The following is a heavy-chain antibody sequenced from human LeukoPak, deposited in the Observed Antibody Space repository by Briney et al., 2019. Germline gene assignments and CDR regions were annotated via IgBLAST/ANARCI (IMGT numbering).Heavy chain of an antibody. CDR3: SRGDYGDYYDLDY. J-gene: IGHJ4*02. CDR2: IRRKANGGTT. D-gene: IGHD4-17*01. CDR1: GFTFGDYT. V-gene: IGHV3-49*03. Sequence: GGSLRLSCTASGFTFGDYTMSWFRQAPGKGLEWVGFIRRKANGGTTEYAASVKGRFIISRDDSKSIAYLQMNSLKTEDTAVYYCSRGDYGDYYDLDYWGQGTLVTVSS.